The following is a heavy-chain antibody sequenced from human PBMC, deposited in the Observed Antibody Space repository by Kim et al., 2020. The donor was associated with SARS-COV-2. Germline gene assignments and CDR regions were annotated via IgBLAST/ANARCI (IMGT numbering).Heavy chain of an antibody. Sequence: GGSLRLSCAASGFTFSSYAMHWVRQAPGKGLEWVAVISYDGSNKYYADSVKGRFTISRDNSKNTLYLQMNSLRAEDTAVYYCASPEGYSYGPAPYPGNAFDIWGQGTMVTVSS. CDR2: ISYDGSNK. V-gene: IGHV3-30*04. CDR3: ASPEGYSYGPAPYPGNAFDI. D-gene: IGHD5-18*01. J-gene: IGHJ3*02. CDR1: GFTFSSYA.